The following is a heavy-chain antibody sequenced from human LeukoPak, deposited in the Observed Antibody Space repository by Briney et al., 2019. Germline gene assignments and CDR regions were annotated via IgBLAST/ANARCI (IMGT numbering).Heavy chain of an antibody. V-gene: IGHV4-4*02. J-gene: IGHJ5*02. CDR3: ARVGAGQWLVYNWFDP. CDR1: GGSISSSNW. Sequence: SETLSLTCAVSGGSISSSNWWSWVRQPPGKGLEWIGEIYHSGSTNYNPSLKSRVTISVDKSKNQFSLKLSSVTAADTAVYYCARVGAGQWLVYNWFDPWGQGTLVTVSS. CDR2: IYHSGST. D-gene: IGHD6-19*01.